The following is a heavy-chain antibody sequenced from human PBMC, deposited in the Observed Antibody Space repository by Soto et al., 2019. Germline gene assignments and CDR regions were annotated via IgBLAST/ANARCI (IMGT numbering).Heavy chain of an antibody. CDR1: GGSISSYY. V-gene: IGHV4-59*01. D-gene: IGHD6-19*01. Sequence: SETLSLTCTVSGGSISSYYWSWIRQPPGKGLEWIGYIYYSGSTNYNPSLKSRVTISVDTSKNQFSLKLSSVTAADTAVYYCARDSGSVKQWLVRSLDYWGQGTLVTVSS. CDR2: IYYSGST. CDR3: ARDSGSVKQWLVRSLDY. J-gene: IGHJ4*02.